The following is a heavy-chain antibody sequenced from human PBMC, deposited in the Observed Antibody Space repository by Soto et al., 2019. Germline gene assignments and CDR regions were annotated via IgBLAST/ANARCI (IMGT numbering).Heavy chain of an antibody. V-gene: IGHV3-23*01. CDR3: AKDHSGSRPRPGGFDP. J-gene: IGHJ5*02. D-gene: IGHD6-13*01. Sequence: PGGSLKPSFPASEFTFSSYARSWVRKAPGKGVEWVSAISGSGGSTYYEASVKGRFTTSRDNYTNTLYLQKNSMRAEDKAVYYCAKDHSGSRPRPGGFDPWGQGTLVTVSS. CDR2: ISGSGGST. CDR1: EFTFSSYA.